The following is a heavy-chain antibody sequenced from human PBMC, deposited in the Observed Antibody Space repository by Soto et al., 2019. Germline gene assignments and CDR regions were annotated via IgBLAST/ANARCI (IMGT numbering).Heavy chain of an antibody. V-gene: IGHV4-39*07. D-gene: IGHD2-2*01. CDR3: ARALGYCSSTSCFGAVGMDV. J-gene: IGHJ6*02. CDR1: GGSISSSNFF. CDR2: INHSGNT. Sequence: PSETLSLTCTVSGGSISSSNFFWGWIRQPPGKGLEWIGYINHSGNTYYNPSLKSRVTISVDTSKNQFSLKLSSVTAADTAVYHCARALGYCSSTSCFGAVGMDVWGQGTTVTVSS.